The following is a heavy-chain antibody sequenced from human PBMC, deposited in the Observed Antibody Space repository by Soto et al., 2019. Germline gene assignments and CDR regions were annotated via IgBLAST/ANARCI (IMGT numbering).Heavy chain of an antibody. CDR3: ARHATNYYYCGMDV. J-gene: IGHJ6*02. D-gene: IGHD2-15*01. CDR1: GGTFSSYA. Sequence: SVKVSCKASGGTFSSYAISWVRQAPGQGLEWMGGIIPIFGTANYAQKFQGRVTITADKSTSTAYMELSSLRSEDTAVYYCARHATNYYYCGMDVCGQGTTVTVSS. CDR2: IIPIFGTA. V-gene: IGHV1-69*06.